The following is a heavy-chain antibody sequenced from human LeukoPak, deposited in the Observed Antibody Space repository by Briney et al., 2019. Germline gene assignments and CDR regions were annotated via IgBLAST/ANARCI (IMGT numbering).Heavy chain of an antibody. V-gene: IGHV3-74*01. J-gene: IGHJ3*02. Sequence: GGSLRLSCAASGFTFGSYWMHWVRQAPGKGLVWVSRINSDESSTSYADSVKGRFTISRDNAKNTLYLQMNSLRAEDTAVYYCAREGQQWLVSNDAFDIWGQGTMVTVSS. CDR2: INSDESST. CDR3: AREGQQWLVSNDAFDI. D-gene: IGHD6-19*01. CDR1: GFTFGSYW.